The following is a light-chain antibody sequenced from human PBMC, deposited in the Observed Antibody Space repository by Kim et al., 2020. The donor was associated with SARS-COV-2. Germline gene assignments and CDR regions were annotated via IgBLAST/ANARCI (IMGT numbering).Light chain of an antibody. V-gene: IGKV1-5*03. Sequence: SASIGDRVTSTCRASESMSSWVAWYQQKPGKAPKLLIYKTSSLESGVPSRFSGSGSGTQFTLTISSLQPDDFATYYCQQYKSYPYTFGQGTKLEI. CDR2: KTS. CDR3: QQYKSYPYT. CDR1: ESMSSW. J-gene: IGKJ2*01.